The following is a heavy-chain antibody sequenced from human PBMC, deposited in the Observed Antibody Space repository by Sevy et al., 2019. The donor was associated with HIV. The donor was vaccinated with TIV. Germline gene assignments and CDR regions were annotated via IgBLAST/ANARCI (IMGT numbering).Heavy chain of an antibody. CDR1: GDSITSYY. Sequence: SETLSLTCTVSGDSITSYYWAWIRQPPGKGLEWFGNVHNGGSTNYNPSLQSRLTTSVETTNNQFSLKLGSVTVADTAVYFCARPHTSGWTRFEHWGQGILVTVSS. CDR3: ARPHTSGWTRFEH. CDR2: VHNGGST. J-gene: IGHJ4*02. D-gene: IGHD6-19*01. V-gene: IGHV4-59*01.